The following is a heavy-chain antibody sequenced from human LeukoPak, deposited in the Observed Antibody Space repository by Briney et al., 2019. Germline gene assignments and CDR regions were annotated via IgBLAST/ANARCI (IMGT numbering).Heavy chain of an antibody. CDR3: AREEGGKLGIDYYFDY. CDR1: GFTFSSYS. CDR2: ISSRSATI. D-gene: IGHD7-27*01. Sequence: GGSLRLSCAASGFTFSSYSMNWVRQAPGKGLEWVSYISSRSATIYYTDSVKGRFTISRDNAKNSLYLQMSSLRAEDTAVYYCAREEGGKLGIDYYFDYWGQGTLVTVSS. J-gene: IGHJ4*02. V-gene: IGHV3-48*04.